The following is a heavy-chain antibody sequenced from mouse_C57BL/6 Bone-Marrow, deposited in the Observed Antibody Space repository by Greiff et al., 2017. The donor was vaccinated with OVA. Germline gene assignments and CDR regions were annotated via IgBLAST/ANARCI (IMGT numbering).Heavy chain of an antibody. J-gene: IGHJ4*01. CDR3: VRLWDVGYAMDY. CDR1: GFSFNTYA. CDR2: IRSKSNNYAT. Sequence: EVHLVESGGGLVQPKGSLKLSCAASGFSFNTYAMNWVRQAPGKGLEWVARIRSKSNNYATYYADSVKDRFTISRDDSESMLYLQMNNLKTEDTAMYYCVRLWDVGYAMDYWGQGTSVTVSS. D-gene: IGHD4-1*01. V-gene: IGHV10-1*01.